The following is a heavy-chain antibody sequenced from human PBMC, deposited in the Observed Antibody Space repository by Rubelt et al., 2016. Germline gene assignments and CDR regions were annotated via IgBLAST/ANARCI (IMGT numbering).Heavy chain of an antibody. CDR2: INPNSGGT. Sequence: QVQLVQSGAEVKKPGASVKVSCKVSGYTLTELSMHWVRQAPGKGLEWMGWINPNSGGTNYAQKFQGWVTMTRDTSISTAYMELSSLRSEDTAIYYCATGYSSGWYVAYWGQGTLVTVSS. V-gene: IGHV1-2*04. CDR1: GYTLTELS. D-gene: IGHD6-19*01. J-gene: IGHJ4*02. CDR3: ATGYSSGWYVAY.